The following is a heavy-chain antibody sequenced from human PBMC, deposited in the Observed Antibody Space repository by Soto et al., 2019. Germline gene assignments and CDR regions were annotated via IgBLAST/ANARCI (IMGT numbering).Heavy chain of an antibody. V-gene: IGHV3-33*01. CDR3: ARQSDYYDSSGYSQTFDY. CDR2: IWYDGSNK. D-gene: IGHD3-22*01. CDR1: GFTFSSYG. Sequence: LRLSCAASGFTFSSYGMHWVRQSPCKWLEWVAVIWYDGSNKYYADSVKGRFTISRDNSKNTLYLQMNSLRAEDTAVYYCARQSDYYDSSGYSQTFDYWGQGTLVTVSS. J-gene: IGHJ4*02.